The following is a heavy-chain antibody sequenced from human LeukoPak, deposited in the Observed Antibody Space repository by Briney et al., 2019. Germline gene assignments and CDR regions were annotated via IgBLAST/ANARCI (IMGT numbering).Heavy chain of an antibody. D-gene: IGHD3-22*01. J-gene: IGHJ6*03. CDR1: GGSISSYY. V-gene: IGHV4-59*01. CDR3: ARTYYDSSGLYYYYYYMDV. CDR2: IYYSGST. Sequence: SETLSLTCTVSGGSISSYYWSWIRQPPGKGLEWIGYIYYSGSTNYNPSLKSRVTISVDTSKNQFSLKLSSVTAADTAVYYCARTYYDSSGLYYYYYYMDVWGKGTTVTVSS.